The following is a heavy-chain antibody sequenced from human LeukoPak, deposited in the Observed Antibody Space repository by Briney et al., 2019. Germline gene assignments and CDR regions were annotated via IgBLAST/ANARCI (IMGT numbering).Heavy chain of an antibody. J-gene: IGHJ4*02. V-gene: IGHV3-74*01. CDR1: GFTFSNYW. CDR3: ARGRDGSQSPIDY. Sequence: RGSLRLSCVASGFTFSNYWMLWVRQAPGKGLMWVSLISTDGKSTRYAESVKGRFTISRDNAENSLYLQMISLRAEDTAVYYCARGRDGSQSPIDYWGQGTLVTVSS. D-gene: IGHD5-24*01. CDR2: ISTDGKST.